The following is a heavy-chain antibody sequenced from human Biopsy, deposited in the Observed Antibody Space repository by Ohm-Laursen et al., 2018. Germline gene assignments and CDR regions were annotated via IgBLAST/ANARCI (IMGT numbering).Heavy chain of an antibody. CDR1: GYAVNDYF. D-gene: IGHD3-16*01. CDR2: ISLNIGGT. J-gene: IGHJ3*01. CDR3: ARDIMNRIAGLVARSDVFDV. Sequence: GATVKISCKGSGYAVNDYFLHWLRQAPGQGPEWMGWISLNIGGTNYAQKFQGRLTMTTDTSTSTVYLELRRLISDDTAVYYCARDIMNRIAGLVARSDVFDVWGQGTLVTVSS. V-gene: IGHV1-2*02.